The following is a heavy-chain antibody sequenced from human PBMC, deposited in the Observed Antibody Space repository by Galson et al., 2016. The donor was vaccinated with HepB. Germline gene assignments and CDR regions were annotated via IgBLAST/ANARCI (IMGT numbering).Heavy chain of an antibody. CDR2: IYWDDDR. D-gene: IGHD4-23*01. CDR1: GFSLPTSGAG. V-gene: IGHV2-5*02. CDR3: AHGRGAGNSPVYDN. J-gene: IGHJ4*02. Sequence: PALVKPPQTLTLTCTFSGFSLPTSGAGVGWIRQPPGKALEWLALIYWDDDRRCSPSLKTRLTITKDTSKKQVVLTMTNMDPVDTATYYCAHGRGAGNSPVYDNWGQGTLVTVSS.